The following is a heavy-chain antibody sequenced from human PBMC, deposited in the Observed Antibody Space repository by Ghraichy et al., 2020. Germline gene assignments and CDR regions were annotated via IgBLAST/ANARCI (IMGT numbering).Heavy chain of an antibody. V-gene: IGHV4-59*08. D-gene: IGHD3-10*01. CDR3: AAATPRDSPYYYGSGSPMDYYGVDV. J-gene: IGHJ6*02. CDR2: IYYSGST. Sequence: ETLSLTCTVSGGSISSYCCSWIRQPPGKGLEWIGYIYYSGSTKYNPSLKSRVTISRDTSKNHFSLKLTSVTAADTAVYYCAAATPRDSPYYYGSGSPMDYYGVDVWGQGTTVTVSS. CDR1: GGSISSYC.